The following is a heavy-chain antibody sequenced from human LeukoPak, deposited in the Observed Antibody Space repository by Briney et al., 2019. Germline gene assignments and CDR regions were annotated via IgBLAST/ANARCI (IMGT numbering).Heavy chain of an antibody. CDR3: ARVGDSSGWAYYYYYYMDV. CDR1: GGSISSYY. Sequence: SETLSLTCTVSGGSISSYYWSWIRQPPGKGLEWFGYIYYSGSTNYNPPLKSRVTISVDTSKNQCSQKLSSVTAADTAVYYCARVGDSSGWAYYYYYYMDVWGKGTTVTVSS. D-gene: IGHD6-19*01. CDR2: IYYSGST. J-gene: IGHJ6*03. V-gene: IGHV4-59*01.